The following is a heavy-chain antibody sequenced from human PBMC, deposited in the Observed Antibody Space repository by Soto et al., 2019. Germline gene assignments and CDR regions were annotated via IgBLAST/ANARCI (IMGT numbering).Heavy chain of an antibody. CDR3: ARAPGGHYFDY. J-gene: IGHJ4*02. CDR1: GVSINSGDYY. D-gene: IGHD3-16*01. V-gene: IGHV4-31*03. Sequence: SETLSLTCTASGVSINSGDYYWSWIRQFPGKGLEWFGYIYHSGTYYNPSLRSRITISLDTSQNQLSLKLTSVTAADTAVYYCARAPGGHYFDYWGQGAPVTVSS. CDR2: IYHSGT.